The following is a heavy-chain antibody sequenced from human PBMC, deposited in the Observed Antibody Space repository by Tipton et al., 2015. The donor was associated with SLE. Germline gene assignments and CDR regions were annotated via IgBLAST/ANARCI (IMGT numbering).Heavy chain of an antibody. D-gene: IGHD3-3*01. V-gene: IGHV4-39*07. CDR3: ARSFWSGYPRVFDI. Sequence: TLSLTCSVSGGSLSSSSYYWGWIRQLPGKGLEWIGNIYYSGGIYYNPSLKSRVTISVDTSKNQFSLKLSSVTAADTAVYYCARSFWSGYPRVFDIWGQGTMVTVSS. CDR1: GGSLSSSSYY. J-gene: IGHJ3*02. CDR2: IYYSGGI.